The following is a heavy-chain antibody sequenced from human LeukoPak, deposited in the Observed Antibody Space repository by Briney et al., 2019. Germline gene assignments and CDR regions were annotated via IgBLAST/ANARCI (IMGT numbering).Heavy chain of an antibody. CDR3: AKVYYDILTGYLWYFDC. Sequence: GGSLRLSCAASGFTFSSSAMSWVRQAPGKGLEWVSAIIGSGGRTDYADSVKGRFTISRDNSKNTVYLQMNRLRAEDTAVYYCAKVYYDILTGYLWYFDCWGQGTLVTVSS. V-gene: IGHV3-23*01. D-gene: IGHD3-9*01. CDR2: IIGSGGRT. J-gene: IGHJ4*02. CDR1: GFTFSSSA.